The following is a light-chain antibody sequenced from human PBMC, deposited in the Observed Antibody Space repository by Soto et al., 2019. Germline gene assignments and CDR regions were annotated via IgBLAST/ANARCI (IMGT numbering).Light chain of an antibody. J-gene: IGLJ2*01. CDR3: CSHAGGGTFVL. CDR1: NNDVGLDNL. Sequence: QSVLTQPASVSGSPGQSIIISCAGTNNDVGLDNLVSWYQRLPGKAPKLMIYEGVKRPSGVSNRFSASRSGNTASLTISGLQAEDEGDYFCCSHAGGGTFVLFGGGTKVTVL. CDR2: EGV. V-gene: IGLV2-23*03.